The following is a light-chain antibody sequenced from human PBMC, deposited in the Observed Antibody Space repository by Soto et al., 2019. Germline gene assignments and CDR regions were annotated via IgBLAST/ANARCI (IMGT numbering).Light chain of an antibody. CDR1: QSVGSDF. Sequence: EIVLTQSPGTLSLSPGERATLSCRASQSVGSDFLAWYQQRPGQPPRILTFGASGRAAGIPDRFSGSGSGTDFTLTISRLEPEDFAVYYCQQYGSLSWAFGQGTKVEI. V-gene: IGKV3-20*01. J-gene: IGKJ1*01. CDR2: GAS. CDR3: QQYGSLSWA.